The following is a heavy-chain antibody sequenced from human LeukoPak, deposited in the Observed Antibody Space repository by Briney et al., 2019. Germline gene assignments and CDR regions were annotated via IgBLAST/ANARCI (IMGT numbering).Heavy chain of an antibody. CDR2: IIRILGIA. V-gene: IGHV1-69*04. D-gene: IGHD1-26*01. CDR3: ARDRDSGNYGGYFDY. CDR1: GGTFSSYA. J-gene: IGHJ4*02. Sequence: SVKVSCKASGGTFSSYAISWDRQAPGQGLEWMGRIIRILGIAIYAQKFQGRVTINGDKSTCTDYMELSSLRSENTAVDYCARDRDSGNYGGYFDYWCQGTVVMVSS.